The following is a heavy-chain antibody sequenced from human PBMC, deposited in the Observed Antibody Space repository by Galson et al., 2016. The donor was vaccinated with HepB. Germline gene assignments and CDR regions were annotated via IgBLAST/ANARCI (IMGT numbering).Heavy chain of an antibody. CDR1: GFTFNRRG. Sequence: SLRLSCAASGFTFNRRGMHWVRQAPGKGLEWVAADSMDGRRKFYADSVKGRFTISRDNSNNMLFLQMSSLRPDDTGVYYCAKRHEFCPPVGCSVDYWGQGTRVSVSS. J-gene: IGHJ4*02. CDR2: DSMDGRRK. V-gene: IGHV3-30*18. CDR3: AKRHEFCPPVGCSVDY. D-gene: IGHD3-10*02.